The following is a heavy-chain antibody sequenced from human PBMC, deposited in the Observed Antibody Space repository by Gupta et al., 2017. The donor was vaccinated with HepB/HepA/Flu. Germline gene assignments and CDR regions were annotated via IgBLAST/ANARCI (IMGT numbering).Heavy chain of an antibody. Sequence: EVQLLESGGDWVQPGGTLRLSCAASGFSFRTYARGWVGQAPGKGLEWFSTTWTTGTTTSHADSLKGRLTISRDDSKNTLYLQMNSLRAEDTAIYYCARFSGSSGFDYWGQGTLVTVSS. J-gene: IGHJ4*02. D-gene: IGHD1-26*01. CDR2: TWTTGTTT. CDR1: GFSFRTYA. V-gene: IGHV3-23*01. CDR3: ARFSGSSGFDY.